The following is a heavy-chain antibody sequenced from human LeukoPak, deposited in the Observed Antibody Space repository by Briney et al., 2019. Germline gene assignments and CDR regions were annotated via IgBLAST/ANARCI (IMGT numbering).Heavy chain of an antibody. CDR3: ARGPDFFDY. CDR2: IYYSGSA. CDR1: GGSISSADFY. Sequence: SQTLSLTCAVSGGSISSADFYWSWIRQHPGKGLEWIGFIYYSGSAYYNPSLKSRVSISIDTSKNQFSLTLTSVSAADTAVYYCARGPDFFDYWGQGSLVTVSS. V-gene: IGHV4-31*11. J-gene: IGHJ4*02.